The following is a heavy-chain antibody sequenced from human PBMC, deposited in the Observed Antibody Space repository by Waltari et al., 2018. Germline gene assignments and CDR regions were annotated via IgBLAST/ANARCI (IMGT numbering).Heavy chain of an antibody. CDR2: IYPNDSDT. Sequence: EVQLVQSGAEVKKSGESLKISCQGSGYSFNTHWIAWMRQMPGEGLEWMGFIYPNDSDTKYSPSFQGQVNISVDKSTNTTYLQWRSLKASDTAMYYCARRVRGKYNWFDPWGQGTQVTVSS. V-gene: IGHV5-51*01. J-gene: IGHJ5*02. CDR3: ARRVRGKYNWFDP. D-gene: IGHD1-26*01. CDR1: GYSFNTHW.